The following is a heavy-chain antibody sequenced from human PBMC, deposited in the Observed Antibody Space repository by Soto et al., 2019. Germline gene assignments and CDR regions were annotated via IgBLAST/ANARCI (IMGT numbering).Heavy chain of an antibody. CDR2: INPNSGGT. J-gene: IGHJ6*04. D-gene: IGHD3-10*01. CDR3: ARDLGFGELKSPYSHYRMDV. Sequence: ASVKVSCKASGYTFTGYYMHWVRQAPGQGLEWMGWINPNSGGTNYAQKFQGWVTMTRDTSISTAYMELSRLRSDDTAVYYCARDLGFGELKSPYSHYRMDVWGKGTTVTVSS. CDR1: GYTFTGYY. V-gene: IGHV1-2*04.